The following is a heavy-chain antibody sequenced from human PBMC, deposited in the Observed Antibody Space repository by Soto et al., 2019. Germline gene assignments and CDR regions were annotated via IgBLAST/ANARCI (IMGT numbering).Heavy chain of an antibody. CDR2: ISNSGRT. CDR1: GGSVRRGNYY. D-gene: IGHD3-10*01. Sequence: QVQLQESGPGLVKPSQTLSLTCTVSGGSVRRGNYYWSWIRQFPGKGLEWIGYISNSGRTHYNPSLMSRITIFVDTXXXXXXXXXXXXXXXXXXXXXCARADYATGSYYPDYWGQGTLVTVSS. V-gene: IGHV4-30-4*08. CDR3: ARADYATGSYYPDY. J-gene: IGHJ4*02.